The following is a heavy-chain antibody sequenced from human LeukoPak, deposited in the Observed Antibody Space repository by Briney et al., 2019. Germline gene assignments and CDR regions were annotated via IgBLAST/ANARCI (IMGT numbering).Heavy chain of an antibody. CDR3: ARGPRNSSGWDYYHYAMDV. Sequence: PGGSLRLSCAASGFKFNTYAIHWVRQAPGKGLEWAAVMSYDGANKFHADSVKGRFTISRDNSRNILFLQMNSLRPEDTAVYYCARGPRNSSGWDYYHYAMDVWGQGTTVTVSS. CDR2: MSYDGANK. J-gene: IGHJ6*02. D-gene: IGHD3-22*01. CDR1: GFKFNTYA. V-gene: IGHV3-30-3*01.